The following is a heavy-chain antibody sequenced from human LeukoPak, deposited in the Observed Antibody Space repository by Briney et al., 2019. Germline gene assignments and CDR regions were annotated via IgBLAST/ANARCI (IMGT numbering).Heavy chain of an antibody. CDR1: GGSISSSSYY. CDR2: IYTSGST. J-gene: IGHJ6*03. CDR3: ARGAYYYDSSRLYYYYYMDV. V-gene: IGHV4-61*02. D-gene: IGHD3-22*01. Sequence: PSETLSLTCTVSGGSISSSSYYWSWIRQPAGKGLEWIGRIYTSGSTNYNPSLKSRVTMSVDTSKNQFSLKLSSVTAADTAVYYCARGAYYYDSSRLYYYYYMDVWGKGTTVTISS.